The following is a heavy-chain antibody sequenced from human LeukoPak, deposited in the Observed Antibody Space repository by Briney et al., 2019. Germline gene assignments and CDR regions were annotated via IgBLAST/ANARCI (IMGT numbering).Heavy chain of an antibody. D-gene: IGHD5-12*01. CDR2: IKRKTDGGTT. Sequence: GGSLRLSCAASGFTFSSSWMTWVRQAPGKGLEWVGRIKRKTDGGTTDYAAPVKGRFTISRDDSKNTLYLQMNSLNIEDTAVYYCTITVATSIDYWGQGTLVTVSS. CDR3: TITVATSIDY. CDR1: GFTFSSSW. V-gene: IGHV3-15*01. J-gene: IGHJ4*02.